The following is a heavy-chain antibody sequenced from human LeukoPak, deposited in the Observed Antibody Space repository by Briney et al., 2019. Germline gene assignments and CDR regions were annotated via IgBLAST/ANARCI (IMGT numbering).Heavy chain of an antibody. J-gene: IGHJ4*02. Sequence: PSETLSLTCSVSGGSISGYYWTWIRQPAGKGLEWIGRVYTSGSTHYNPSLKSRVTMSVDTSKNQFSLKLSSVTAADTAVYYCARDHSGSYPGGLDYWGQGTLVTVSS. CDR3: ARDHSGSYPGGLDY. CDR1: GGSISGYY. CDR2: VYTSGST. V-gene: IGHV4-4*07. D-gene: IGHD1-26*01.